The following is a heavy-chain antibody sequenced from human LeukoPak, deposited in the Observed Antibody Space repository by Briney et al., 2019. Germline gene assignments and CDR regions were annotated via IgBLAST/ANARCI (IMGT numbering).Heavy chain of an antibody. J-gene: IGHJ3*02. D-gene: IGHD3-22*01. CDR3: TRDFLHVYYYDSSGYVRGAFDI. CDR1: GYTFTGYY. Sequence: ASVKVSCKASGYTFTGYYIHWVRQAPGQGLEWMGWINPNSGGTNYAQKFQGRVTMTRETSISTAYMELSRLRSDDTAMYYCTRDFLHVYYYDSSGYVRGAFDIWGQGTMVTVSS. CDR2: INPNSGGT. V-gene: IGHV1-2*02.